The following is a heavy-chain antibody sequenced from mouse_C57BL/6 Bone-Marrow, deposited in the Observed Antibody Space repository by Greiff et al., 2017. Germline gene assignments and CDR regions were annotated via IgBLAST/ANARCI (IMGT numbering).Heavy chain of an antibody. Sequence: VQVVESGPGLVAPSQSLSITCTASGFSLTSYGVSWVRQPPGKGLEWLGVICGDGSTNYSSALISSLSIIPDNSKCHVVLKLKSLHTDDSATYYCAKSSTVDYCDIDYWGKGTSVTVSS. V-gene: IGHV2-3*01. CDR2: ICGDGST. CDR1: GFSLTSYG. CDR3: AKSSTVDYCDIDY. J-gene: IGHJ4*01. D-gene: IGHD1-1*01.